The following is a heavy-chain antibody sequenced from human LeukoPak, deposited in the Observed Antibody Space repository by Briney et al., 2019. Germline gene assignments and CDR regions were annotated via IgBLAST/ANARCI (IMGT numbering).Heavy chain of an antibody. V-gene: IGHV7-4-1*02. CDR1: GYTFTSYA. CDR3: ARDFGHYLYDSSDY. D-gene: IGHD3-22*01. Sequence: ASVKVSCKASGYTFTSYAMNWVRQAPGQGLEWMGWVNTNTGNPTYAQGFTGRFVFSLDTSVSTAYLQISSLKAEDTAVYYCARDFGHYLYDSSDYWGQGTLVTVSS. CDR2: VNTNTGNP. J-gene: IGHJ4*02.